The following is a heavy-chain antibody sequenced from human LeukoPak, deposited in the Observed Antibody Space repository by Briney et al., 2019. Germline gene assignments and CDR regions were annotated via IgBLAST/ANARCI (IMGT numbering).Heavy chain of an antibody. Sequence: SETLSLTCTVSGGSISSGGYYWSWIRQHPGKGLEWIGYIYYSGSTYYNPSLKSRVTISVDTSKNQFSLKLSSVTAADTAVYYCARYSGYDYRYFDLWGRGTLVTVSS. CDR3: ARYSGYDYRYFDL. CDR1: GGSISSGGYY. D-gene: IGHD5-12*01. CDR2: IYYSGST. V-gene: IGHV4-31*03. J-gene: IGHJ2*01.